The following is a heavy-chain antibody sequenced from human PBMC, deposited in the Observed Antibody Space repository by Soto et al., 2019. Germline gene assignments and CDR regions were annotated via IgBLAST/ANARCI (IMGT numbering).Heavy chain of an antibody. Sequence: NPSETLSLTCAVSGYSISSGYYWGWIRQPPGKGLEWIGSIYHSGSTYYNPSLKSRVTISVDTSKNQFSLKLSSVTAADTAVYYCARALLVLPSWFDPWGQGTLVTVSS. D-gene: IGHD3-10*01. CDR2: IYHSGST. V-gene: IGHV4-38-2*01. CDR1: GYSISSGYY. J-gene: IGHJ5*02. CDR3: ARALLVLPSWFDP.